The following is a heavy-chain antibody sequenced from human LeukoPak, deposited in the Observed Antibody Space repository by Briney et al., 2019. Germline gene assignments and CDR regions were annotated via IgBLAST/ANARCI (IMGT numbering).Heavy chain of an antibody. CDR1: GVSYSPGH. CDR2: ICDNGNT. Sequence: PSETLSLTCTFSGVSYSPGHWSWIRQPPGKGLEWIGVICDNGNTDYNPSLKSRVTISVDTSKRQFSLKLSSLAAADTAVYYCATGRDSYKTGHWGQGTLVTVPS. V-gene: IGHV4-59*03. D-gene: IGHD5-24*01. CDR3: ATGRDSYKTGH. J-gene: IGHJ4*02.